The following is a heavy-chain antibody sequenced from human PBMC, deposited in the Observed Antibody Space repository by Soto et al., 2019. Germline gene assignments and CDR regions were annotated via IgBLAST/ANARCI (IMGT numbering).Heavy chain of an antibody. CDR1: GFTFSSYA. Sequence: PGGSLRLSCAASGFTFSSYAMSWVRQAPGKGLEWVSAISGSGGSTYYADSVKGRFTISRDNSKNTLYLQMNSLRAEDTAVYYYAKKSSNYYDSSGYSDYWGQGTLVTVSS. D-gene: IGHD3-22*01. V-gene: IGHV3-23*01. J-gene: IGHJ4*02. CDR3: AKKSSNYYDSSGYSDY. CDR2: ISGSGGST.